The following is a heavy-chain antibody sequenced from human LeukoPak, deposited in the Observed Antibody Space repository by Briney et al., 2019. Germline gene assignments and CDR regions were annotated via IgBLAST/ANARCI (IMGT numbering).Heavy chain of an antibody. J-gene: IGHJ4*02. D-gene: IGHD3-16*01. CDR1: GFTFSSSA. V-gene: IGHV3-30-3*01. CDR3: ARFGVSFDY. Sequence: PGGSLRLSCAASGFTFSSSAMPWVRQAPDKGLEWVAVISYDGSNKYYADSVKGRFTISRDNSKNTLYLQMNSLRAEDTAVYYCARFGVSFDYWGQGTLVTVSS. CDR2: ISYDGSNK.